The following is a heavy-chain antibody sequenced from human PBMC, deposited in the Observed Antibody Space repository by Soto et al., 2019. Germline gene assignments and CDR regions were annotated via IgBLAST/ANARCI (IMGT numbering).Heavy chain of an antibody. CDR3: ARVGLGYSGYLDP. CDR2: ISASSGSSA. J-gene: IGHJ5*02. D-gene: IGHD1-26*01. CDR1: GYIFSTYA. V-gene: IGHV3-23*01. Sequence: EVQLLESGGGLVQPGGSLRLSCAASGYIFSTYALTWVRQAPGKGLEWVSGISASSGSSAYYADFVKGRFTISRDNSKNTMYLQMSSLRVEDTAVYYCARVGLGYSGYLDPWGQGTLVTVSS.